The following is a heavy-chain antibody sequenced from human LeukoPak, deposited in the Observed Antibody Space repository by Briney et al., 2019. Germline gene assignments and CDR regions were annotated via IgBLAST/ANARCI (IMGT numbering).Heavy chain of an antibody. J-gene: IGHJ5*02. CDR2: IYTSGST. Sequence: SQTLSLTCTVSGGSISSGSYYWSWIRQPAGKGLEWIGRIYTSGSTNYNPSLKSRVTISVDTSKNQFSLKLSSVTAADTAVYYCARSTMIEENWVYPCGQGTLVTVSS. V-gene: IGHV4-61*02. CDR3: ARSTMIEENWVYP. CDR1: GGSISSGSYY. D-gene: IGHD3-22*01.